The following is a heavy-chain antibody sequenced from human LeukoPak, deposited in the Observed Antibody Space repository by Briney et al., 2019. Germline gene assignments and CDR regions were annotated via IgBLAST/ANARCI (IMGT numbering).Heavy chain of an antibody. CDR1: GFTFSSYA. D-gene: IGHD3-22*01. CDR2: ISGSGGST. J-gene: IGHJ2*01. Sequence: PGGSLRLSCAASGFTFSSYAMSWVRQAPGKGLEWVSAISGSGGSTFYADSVKGRFTISRDNSKNTLYLQMNSLRAEDTAVYYCAKDYDRAWYFDLWGRGTLVTVSS. V-gene: IGHV3-23*01. CDR3: AKDYDRAWYFDL.